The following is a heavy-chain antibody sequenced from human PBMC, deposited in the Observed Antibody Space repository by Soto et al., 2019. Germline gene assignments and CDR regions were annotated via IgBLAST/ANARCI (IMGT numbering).Heavy chain of an antibody. V-gene: IGHV1-2*02. J-gene: IGHJ4*02. Sequence: ASVKVSCKASGYTFTAYYIHWVRQAPGQGLEWMGWINPITGGTNYAPYFQGRVTMTRDTSISTAYMELSSLRSDDTALYYCARNYYDSSDRDYLDYWGQGTLVTVSS. CDR2: INPITGGT. CDR1: GYTFTAYY. CDR3: ARNYYDSSDRDYLDY. D-gene: IGHD3-22*01.